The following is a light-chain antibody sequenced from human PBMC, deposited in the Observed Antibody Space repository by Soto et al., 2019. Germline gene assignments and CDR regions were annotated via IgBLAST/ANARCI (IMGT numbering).Light chain of an antibody. V-gene: IGKV3-15*01. J-gene: IGKJ5*01. CDR3: QQYNDWPLIT. Sequence: EVVLTQSPGTLSLSPGQRATLSCRASQSVSSSYLAWYQQIPGQVPRLLIYGSTTRATGIPGRFSGSGSGTEFTLTISSLQSEDFAVYYCQQYNDWPLITFGQGTRLEIK. CDR2: GST. CDR1: QSVSSSY.